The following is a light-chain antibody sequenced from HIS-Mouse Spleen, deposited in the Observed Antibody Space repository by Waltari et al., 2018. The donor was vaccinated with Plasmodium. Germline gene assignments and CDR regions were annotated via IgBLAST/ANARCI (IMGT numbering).Light chain of an antibody. CDR3: QAWDSSTAV. V-gene: IGLV3-1*01. CDR1: KLGDKY. Sequence: SYELTQPPSVSVSPGQTASITCSGDKLGDKYACWYQQKPGQSPVLVIYQDSKGPSGIPERVYGSNSGNTATLTISGTQAMDEADYYCQAWDSSTAVFGGGTKLTVL. J-gene: IGLJ3*02. CDR2: QDS.